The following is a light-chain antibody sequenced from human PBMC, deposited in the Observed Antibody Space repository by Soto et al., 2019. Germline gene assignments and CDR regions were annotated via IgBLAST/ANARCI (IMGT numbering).Light chain of an antibody. CDR1: SGSVSTTYY. CDR3: MLYMGGGLVV. V-gene: IGLV8-61*01. CDR2: STN. Sequence: QTVVTQEPSFSVSPGGTVTLTCGLTSGSVSTTYYHSWYQQTPGQAPSTLIYSTNIRSSGVPDRFSGSILGNKAALPITWAQADDESDYHCMLYMGGGLVVFGGGTKVTVL. J-gene: IGLJ2*01.